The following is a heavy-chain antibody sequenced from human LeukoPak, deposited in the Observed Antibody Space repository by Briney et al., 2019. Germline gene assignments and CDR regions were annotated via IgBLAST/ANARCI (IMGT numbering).Heavy chain of an antibody. D-gene: IGHD3-22*01. CDR2: ISYDGSNE. CDR1: GFTFSRYA. V-gene: IGHV3-30*14. Sequence: PGGSLRLSCAVSGFTFSRYAMHWVRQAPGKGLEWVAVISYDGSNEYYADSVKGRFTISRDNSKNTLYLQMSSLRAEDTAVYYCVKAGYYYESSGYYVNDAFDIWGQGTMVTVSS. J-gene: IGHJ3*02. CDR3: VKAGYYYESSGYYVNDAFDI.